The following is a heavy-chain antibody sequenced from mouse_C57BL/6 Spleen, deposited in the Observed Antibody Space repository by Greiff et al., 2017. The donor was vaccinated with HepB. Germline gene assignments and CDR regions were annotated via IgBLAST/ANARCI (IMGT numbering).Heavy chain of an antibody. CDR2: ISSGGSYT. V-gene: IGHV5-6*01. D-gene: IGHD2-4*01. J-gene: IGHJ3*01. CDR1: GFTFSSYG. CDR3: ARDYDAWFAY. Sequence: DVQLVESGGDLVKPGGSLKLSCAASGFTFSSYGMSWVRQTPDKRLEWVATISSGGSYTYYPDSVKGRFTISRDNAKNTLYLQMSSLKSEDTAMYYCARDYDAWFAYWGQGTLVTVSA.